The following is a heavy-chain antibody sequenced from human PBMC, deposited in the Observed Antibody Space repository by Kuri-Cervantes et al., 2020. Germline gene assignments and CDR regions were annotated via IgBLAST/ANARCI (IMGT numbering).Heavy chain of an antibody. CDR1: GGSISSGDYY. J-gene: IGHJ5*02. V-gene: IGHV4-30-4*01. Sequence: LRLSCTVSGGSISSGDYYWSWIRQPPGKGLEWIGYIYYSGSTYYNPSLKSRVTISVDTSKNQFSLKLSSVTAADTAVYYCARAKQALRYCSSTSCFPRWFDPWGQGTLVTVSS. CDR3: ARAKQALRYCSSTSCFPRWFDP. CDR2: IYYSGST. D-gene: IGHD2-2*01.